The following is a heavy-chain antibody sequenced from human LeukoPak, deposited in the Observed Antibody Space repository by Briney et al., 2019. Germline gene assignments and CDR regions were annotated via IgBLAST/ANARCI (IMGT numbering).Heavy chain of an antibody. Sequence: PSETLSLTCTVSGDSISSSSSYWGWIRQPPGEGLEWIGSIYYSGSTYYNTSLKSRVTISVDTSKNQFSLKLSSVTAADTAVYYCARHRRLTVMVRGGYFDYWGQGTLVTVSS. CDR1: GDSISSSSSY. CDR2: IYYSGST. V-gene: IGHV4-39*01. J-gene: IGHJ4*02. CDR3: ARHRRLTVMVRGGYFDY. D-gene: IGHD3-10*01.